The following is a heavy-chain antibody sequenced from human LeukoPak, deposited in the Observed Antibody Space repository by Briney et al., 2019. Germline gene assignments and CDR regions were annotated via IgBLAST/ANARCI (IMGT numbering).Heavy chain of an antibody. J-gene: IGHJ3*02. CDR3: ARDQADFWSGYSLDVFDI. CDR1: GFFVSNNY. V-gene: IGHV3-53*01. Sequence: GGSLRLSCAASGFFVSNNYMSWVRQAPGKGLEWVSVIYSGGDTYYADSVKGRFTISRDNSKNTLYLQMNRLRAEDTAIYYCARDQADFWSGYSLDVFDIWGQGTMVTVSS. CDR2: IYSGGDT. D-gene: IGHD3-3*01.